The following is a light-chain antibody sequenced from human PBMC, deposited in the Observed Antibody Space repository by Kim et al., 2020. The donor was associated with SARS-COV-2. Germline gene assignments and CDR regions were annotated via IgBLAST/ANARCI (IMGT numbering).Light chain of an antibody. V-gene: IGKV3-15*01. CDR1: QSVSSN. CDR3: QQYNNWPPFT. Sequence: SPGERATLSCRASQSVSSNLAWYQQKPGQAPRLLIYGASTRATGIPARFSGSGPGTEFTLTISSLQSEDFAVYYCQQYNNWPPFTFGPGTKVDIK. J-gene: IGKJ3*01. CDR2: GAS.